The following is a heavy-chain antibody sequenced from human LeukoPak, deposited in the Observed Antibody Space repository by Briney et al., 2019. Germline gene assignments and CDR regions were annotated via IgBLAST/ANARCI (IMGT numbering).Heavy chain of an antibody. CDR2: ISSTGYSI. D-gene: IGHD5-12*01. CDR1: GFTVSGNY. CDR3: ARHGYNGFDM. V-gene: IGHV3-11*04. Sequence: GGSLRLSCAPSGFTVSGNYMSWVRQAPGKGLEWVSLISSTGYSIHYTDSVKGRFTIFRDNAKSLLYLQMNSLRAEDTAVYYCARHGYNGFDMWGQGTLVTVSS. J-gene: IGHJ3*02.